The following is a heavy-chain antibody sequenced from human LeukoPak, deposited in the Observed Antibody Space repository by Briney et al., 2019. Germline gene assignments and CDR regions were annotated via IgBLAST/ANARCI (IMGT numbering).Heavy chain of an antibody. D-gene: IGHD1/OR15-1a*01. V-gene: IGHV3-72*01. Sequence: GGSLTLSCVASGFTFSDHYMDWVRQAPVKGLEWVGRIRKKANSYTTDYAASVKGRFTISRDDSNNSVHLQMNSLKTEDTAVYFCARVLEGNMLWFDFLGQGTLASVSS. CDR2: IRKKANSYTT. J-gene: IGHJ5*01. CDR1: GFTFSDHY. CDR3: ARVLEGNMLWFDF.